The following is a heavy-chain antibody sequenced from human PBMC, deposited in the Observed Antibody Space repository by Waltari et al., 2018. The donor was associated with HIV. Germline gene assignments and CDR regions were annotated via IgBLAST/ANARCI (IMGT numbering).Heavy chain of an antibody. CDR3: ARGTYGDALDM. J-gene: IGHJ3*02. CDR1: GGSVSSSIYY. CDR2: VDHRGGT. V-gene: IGHV4-39*02. Sequence: QLHLQESGPGLVKPSETLSLTCNVSGGSVSSSIYYWGWVRQPQGKGLEWIGYVDHRGGTKYNPSLQSRVAIFVDTSKNHFSLKLNSVTAADTAVFFCARGTYGDALDMWGQGTMVIVSS. D-gene: IGHD4-17*01.